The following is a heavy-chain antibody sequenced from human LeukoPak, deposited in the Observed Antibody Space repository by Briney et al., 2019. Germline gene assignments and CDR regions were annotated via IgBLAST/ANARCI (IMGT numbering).Heavy chain of an antibody. D-gene: IGHD6-13*01. CDR1: GYSFTSYW. Sequence: GESLKISCKGSGYSFTSYWIGWVRQMPGKGLEWMEIIYPGDSDTRYSPSFQGQVTISADKSISTAYLQWSSLKASDTAMYYCASYSSSRLDDFNYWGQGTLVTVSS. CDR2: IYPGDSDT. V-gene: IGHV5-51*01. J-gene: IGHJ4*02. CDR3: ASYSSSRLDDFNY.